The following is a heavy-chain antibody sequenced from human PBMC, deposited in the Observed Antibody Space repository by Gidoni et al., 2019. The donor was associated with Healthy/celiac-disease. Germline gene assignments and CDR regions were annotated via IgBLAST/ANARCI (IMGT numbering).Heavy chain of an antibody. CDR3: TTDYGDYVSAFDI. D-gene: IGHD4-17*01. J-gene: IGHJ3*02. V-gene: IGHV3-15*01. Sequence: EVQLVESGGGLVKPGGSLRLSCAASGFTFSNAWMSWVRQAPGKGLEWVGRIKSKTDGGTTDYAAPVKGRFTISRDDSKNTLYLQMNSLKTEDTAVYYCTTDYGDYVSAFDIWGQGTMVTVSS. CDR1: GFTFSNAW. CDR2: IKSKTDGGTT.